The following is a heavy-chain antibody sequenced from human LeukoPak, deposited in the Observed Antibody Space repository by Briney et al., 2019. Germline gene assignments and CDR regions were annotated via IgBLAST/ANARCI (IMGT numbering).Heavy chain of an antibody. D-gene: IGHD4-17*01. Sequence: PGRSLRLSCAASGFTFDDYAMHWVRQAPGKGLEWVSLISGDGGSTYYADSVKGRFTISRDNSKNSLYLQMNSPRTEDTALYYCAKDSTTVTKGWFDPWGQGTLVTVSS. J-gene: IGHJ5*02. V-gene: IGHV3-43*02. CDR2: ISGDGGST. CDR3: AKDSTTVTKGWFDP. CDR1: GFTFDDYA.